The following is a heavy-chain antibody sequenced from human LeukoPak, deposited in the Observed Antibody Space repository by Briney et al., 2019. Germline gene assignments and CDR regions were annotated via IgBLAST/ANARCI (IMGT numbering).Heavy chain of an antibody. CDR1: GFIFSHHT. CDR2: VNGSGDAT. J-gene: IGHJ4*02. V-gene: IGHV3-23*01. D-gene: IGHD3-10*01. CDR3: AKSDCASDGCKLLNY. Sequence: GGSLRLSRAASGFIFSHHTMTWVRQAPGKGLEWVSSVNGSGDATTYADSVMGRFTISRDNSKNTVSLQMNRLRAEDSAVYYSAKSDCASDGCKLLNYWGQGTLVIASS.